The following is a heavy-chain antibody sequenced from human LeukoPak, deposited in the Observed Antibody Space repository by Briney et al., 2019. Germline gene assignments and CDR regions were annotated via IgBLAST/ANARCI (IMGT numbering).Heavy chain of an antibody. Sequence: GASVKVSCKASGYTFTVYYMHWVRQAPGQGLEWMGWINPNSGGTNYAQKFQGRVTMTRDTSISTAYMELSRLRSDDTAVYYCARVKAAGTRAAFDYWGQGTLVTVSS. D-gene: IGHD6-13*01. J-gene: IGHJ4*02. V-gene: IGHV1-2*02. CDR1: GYTFTVYY. CDR2: INPNSGGT. CDR3: ARVKAAGTRAAFDY.